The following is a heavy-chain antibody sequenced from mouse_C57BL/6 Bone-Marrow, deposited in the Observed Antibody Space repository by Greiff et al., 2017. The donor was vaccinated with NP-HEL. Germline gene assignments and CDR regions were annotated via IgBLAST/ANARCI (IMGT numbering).Heavy chain of an antibody. J-gene: IGHJ1*03. V-gene: IGHV6-6*01. CDR1: GFTFSDGW. CDR2: IRNKANNHET. D-gene: IGHD1-1*01. Sequence: EVQGVESGGGLVQPGGSMKLSCAASGFTFSDGWMDWVRQSPGKGLEWVAEIRNKANNHETYYAESVKGRFTFSRDDTKVSVYLQMNSLRSEDTGIDYCAPITTVVADWYFDVWGTGTTVTVSS. CDR3: APITTVVADWYFDV.